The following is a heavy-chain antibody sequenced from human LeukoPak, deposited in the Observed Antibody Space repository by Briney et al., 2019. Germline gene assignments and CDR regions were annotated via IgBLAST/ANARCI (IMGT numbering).Heavy chain of an antibody. Sequence: GGSLRLSCAASGFTFSDYYMNWIRQAPGKGLEWLSYISSSGSTIYYADSVKGRFTISRDNANNSLYLQMDSLRAEDTAVYYCAKDLYYYDSSGYPDYWGQGTLVTVSS. J-gene: IGHJ4*02. D-gene: IGHD3-22*01. V-gene: IGHV3-11*04. CDR1: GFTFSDYY. CDR2: ISSSGSTI. CDR3: AKDLYYYDSSGYPDY.